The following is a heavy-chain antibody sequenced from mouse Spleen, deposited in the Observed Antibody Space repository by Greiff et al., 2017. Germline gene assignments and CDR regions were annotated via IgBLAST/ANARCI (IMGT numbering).Heavy chain of an antibody. CDR3: ARVLRGRYFDY. Sequence: EVMLVESGGGLVKPGGSLKLSCAASGFTFSSYAMSWVRQTPEKRLEWVATISSGGSYTYYPDSVKGRFTISRDNAKNTLYLQMSRLKSEDTATYYCARVLRGRYFDYWGQGTTLTVSS. V-gene: IGHV5-9-1*01. CDR2: ISSGGSYT. J-gene: IGHJ2*01. D-gene: IGHD1-1*01. CDR1: GFTFSSYA.